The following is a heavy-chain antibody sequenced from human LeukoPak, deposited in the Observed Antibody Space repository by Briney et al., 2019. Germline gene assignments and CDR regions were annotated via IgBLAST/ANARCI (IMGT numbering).Heavy chain of an antibody. D-gene: IGHD2-15*01. CDR1: GFTFSSYG. CDR2: IWYDGSNK. Sequence: GRSLRLSCAASGFTFSSYGMHWVRQAPGKGLEWVAVIWYDGSNKYYADSVKGRFTISRDNSKNTLYLQMNSLRAEDTAVYYCARAVVAATSDYYYYYGMDVWGKGTTVTVSS. J-gene: IGHJ6*04. V-gene: IGHV3-33*01. CDR3: ARAVVAATSDYYYYYGMDV.